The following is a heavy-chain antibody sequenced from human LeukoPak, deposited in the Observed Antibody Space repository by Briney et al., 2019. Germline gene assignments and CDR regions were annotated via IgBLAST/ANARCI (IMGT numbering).Heavy chain of an antibody. CDR1: GFRFDAYA. J-gene: IGHJ3*02. Sequence: GGSLRLSCAASGFRFDAYAMYWVRQPPGKGLEWVAGINWNAGNMGHADSVKGRFTISRDNAKNSLYLQINNLRAEDTAFYYYAKDRYEYTSRGAFDIWGQGTMVTVSS. CDR2: INWNAGNM. V-gene: IGHV3-9*01. D-gene: IGHD2-2*01. CDR3: AKDRYEYTSRGAFDI.